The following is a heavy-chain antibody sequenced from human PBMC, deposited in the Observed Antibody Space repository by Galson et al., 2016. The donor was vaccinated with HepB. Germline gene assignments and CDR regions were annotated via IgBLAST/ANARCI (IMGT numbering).Heavy chain of an antibody. Sequence: SLRLSCAASGFTFTSYWMHWVRQVPGKGLLWVSRIKGDGSGTEYADSVKGRFTISRDNAKSTLYLQMNSLRAEDTAVYFCARGGVVVPAAIDDYWGQETLVTVSS. CDR2: IKGDGSGT. J-gene: IGHJ4*02. D-gene: IGHD2-2*01. CDR3: ARGGVVVPAAIDDY. V-gene: IGHV3-74*03. CDR1: GFTFTSYW.